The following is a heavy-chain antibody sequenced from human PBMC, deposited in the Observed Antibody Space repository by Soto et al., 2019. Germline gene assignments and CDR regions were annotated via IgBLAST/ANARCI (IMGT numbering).Heavy chain of an antibody. CDR2: INHSGST. D-gene: IGHD3-16*01. V-gene: IGHV4-34*01. Sequence: QVQLQQWGAGLLKPSETLSLTCAVYGGSFSGYYWSWIRQPPGKGLEWIGEINHSGSTNYNPSLKSRVTISVDTSKNQFSLKLSSVTAADTAVYYYARGSVFGRPYDYWGQGTLVTVSS. CDR3: ARGSVFGRPYDY. CDR1: GGSFSGYY. J-gene: IGHJ4*02.